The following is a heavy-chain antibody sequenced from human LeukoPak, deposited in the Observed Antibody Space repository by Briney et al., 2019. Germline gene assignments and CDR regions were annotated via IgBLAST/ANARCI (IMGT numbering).Heavy chain of an antibody. CDR2: INWNGGST. CDR3: ARGIDDGDNWFDS. CDR1: GFTFDDYG. V-gene: IGHV3-20*04. J-gene: IGHJ5*01. Sequence: SSGSLSLTCAVSGFTFDDYGMSWVRQPPGKGLEWIWGINWNGGSTGYVDSVKGRFTISRDNAKNSLYLQMNSLRAEDTALYYCARGIDDGDNWFDSWGQGTLVTVSS. D-gene: IGHD1-1*01.